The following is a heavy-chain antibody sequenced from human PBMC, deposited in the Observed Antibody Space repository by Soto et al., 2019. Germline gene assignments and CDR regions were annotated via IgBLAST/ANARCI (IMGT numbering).Heavy chain of an antibody. CDR3: AGCSHGGSGAVKGHHY. J-gene: IGHJ4*01. V-gene: IGHV3-74*01. CDR2: INSDGSST. CDR1: GFTFSSYW. D-gene: IGHD4-17*01. Sequence: PGGSLRLSCAASGFTFSSYWMHWVRQAPGKGLVWVSRINSDGSSTSYADSVKGRFTISRDNAKNTLYLQMNSLRAEDTAVYYCAGCSHGGSGAVKGHHYWGQGTLVTVSS.